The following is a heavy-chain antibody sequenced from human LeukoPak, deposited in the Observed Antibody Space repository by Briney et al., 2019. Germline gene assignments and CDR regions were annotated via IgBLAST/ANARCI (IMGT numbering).Heavy chain of an antibody. J-gene: IGHJ4*02. Sequence: PSETLSLTCAVSGGSISSSNWWSWVRPPPGKGLEWIGEIYHSGSTNYNPSLKSRVTISVDKSKNQFSLKLSSVTAADTAVYYCAREYTLYRSGWFLDYWGQGTVVTVSS. CDR2: IYHSGST. D-gene: IGHD6-19*01. CDR3: AREYTLYRSGWFLDY. CDR1: GGSISSSNW. V-gene: IGHV4-4*02.